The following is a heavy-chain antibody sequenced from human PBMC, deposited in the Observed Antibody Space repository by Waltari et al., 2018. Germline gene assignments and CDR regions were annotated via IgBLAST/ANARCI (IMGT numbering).Heavy chain of an antibody. D-gene: IGHD2-21*01. J-gene: IGHJ4*02. Sequence: EVQLLESGGALVQPGESLRLSCAASGFTFGNFDMTWVRQAPGKGLEWVSHISTGGGITYYADSVKGRFTISRDNSKNTLYLQMNGLRAEDTAVYYCAKPESYPMTLVINAYFDYWGQGTLVTVSS. V-gene: IGHV3-23*01. CDR1: GFTFGNFD. CDR2: ISTGGGIT. CDR3: AKPESYPMTLVINAYFDY.